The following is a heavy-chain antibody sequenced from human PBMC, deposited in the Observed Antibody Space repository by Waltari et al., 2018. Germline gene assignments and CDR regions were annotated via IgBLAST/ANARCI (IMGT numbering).Heavy chain of an antibody. J-gene: IGHJ3*02. CDR1: GGSISSHY. CDR3: ASEDYGDPWAFDI. Sequence: QVQLQESGPGLVKPSETLSLTCTVSGGSISSHYWSWIRQPPGKGLEWIGYIYYSGSPSYNTSSKIRVTISVVTSKSQCSLKLSSVTAADTAVDYCASEDYGDPWAFDIWGQGTMVTVSS. D-gene: IGHD4-17*01. CDR2: IYYSGSP. V-gene: IGHV4-59*11.